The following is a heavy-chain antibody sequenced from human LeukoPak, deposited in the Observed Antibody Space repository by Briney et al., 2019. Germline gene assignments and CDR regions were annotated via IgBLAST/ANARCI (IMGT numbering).Heavy chain of an antibody. CDR2: IYSSGST. Sequence: SETLSLTCNVSGGSIRGYYWSWIRQPPGKGLEWIGYIYSSGSTNYNPSLKSRVTMSVDTSKNQFSLKVNSVTAADAAVYYCSREGGGDYYYYYMDVWGKGTTVTISS. CDR3: SREGGGDYYYYYMDV. V-gene: IGHV4-59*01. CDR1: GGSIRGYY. J-gene: IGHJ6*03.